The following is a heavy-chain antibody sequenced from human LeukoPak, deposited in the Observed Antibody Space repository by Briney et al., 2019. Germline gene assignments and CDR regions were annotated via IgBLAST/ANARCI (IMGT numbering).Heavy chain of an antibody. CDR1: GYTFTGYY. CDR3: ARRPPGSGSYYNDY. Sequence: GASVKVSCKASGYTFTGYYMHWVRQAPGQGLEWMGWISAYNGNTNYAQKLQGRVTMTTDTSTSTAYMELRSLRSDDTAVYYCARRPPGSGSYYNDYWGQGTLVTVSS. V-gene: IGHV1-18*04. CDR2: ISAYNGNT. D-gene: IGHD3-10*01. J-gene: IGHJ4*02.